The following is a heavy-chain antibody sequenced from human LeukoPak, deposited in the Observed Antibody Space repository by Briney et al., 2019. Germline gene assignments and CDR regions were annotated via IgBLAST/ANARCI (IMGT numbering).Heavy chain of an antibody. CDR1: GFPFTGYY. J-gene: IGHJ4*02. Sequence: ASVKVSCKASGFPFTGYYMHWVRQAPGLGLERMGRINPNSGGTNYAQKFQGRVTMTRDTSSSTAYMELSSLRSDDTAVYYCARDWQYYDNIWGSYRHFHYWGQGTLVTVSS. CDR3: ARDWQYYDNIWGSYRHFHY. CDR2: INPNSGGT. D-gene: IGHD3-16*02. V-gene: IGHV1-2*06.